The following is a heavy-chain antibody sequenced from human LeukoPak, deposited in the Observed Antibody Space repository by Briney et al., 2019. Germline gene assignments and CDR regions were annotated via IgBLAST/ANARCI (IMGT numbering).Heavy chain of an antibody. J-gene: IGHJ3*01. CDR1: GDSISSGDYY. CDR2: ISSSGST. CDR3: ARGPYSYDSSGAF. V-gene: IGHV4-61*02. D-gene: IGHD3-22*01. Sequence: SETLSLTCTVSGDSISSGDYYWSWIRQPAGKGLEWIGRISSSGSTNYNPSLKSRVTISVDTSKNQFSLKLSSVTAAVTAVYFCARGPYSYDSSGAFWGQGTMVTVSS.